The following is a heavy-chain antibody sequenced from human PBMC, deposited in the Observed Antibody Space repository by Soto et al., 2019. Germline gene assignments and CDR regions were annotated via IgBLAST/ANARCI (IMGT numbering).Heavy chain of an antibody. CDR3: TRVSHLGGGLNS. CDR1: GDSVSSNIVA. V-gene: IGHV6-1*01. CDR2: TYYRSSWSS. D-gene: IGHD3-16*01. J-gene: IGHJ4*02. Sequence: AQTLSLTCDISGDSVSSNIVAWNWIRQSPSRGLEWLGRTYYRSSWSSDYAISVRSRMTINADTSKNQVSLYLSSVTPEDTAVYYCTRVSHLGGGLNSWGQGTLVTVSS.